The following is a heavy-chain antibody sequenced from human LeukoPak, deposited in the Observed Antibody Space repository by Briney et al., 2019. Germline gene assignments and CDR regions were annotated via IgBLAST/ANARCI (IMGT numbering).Heavy chain of an antibody. CDR2: IATTGDT. V-gene: IGHV3-13*01. D-gene: IGHD3-22*01. CDR1: GFTFSNYD. Sequence: GGSLRLSCSASGFTFSNYDMHWVRRVTGKGLQWVSAIATTGDTHYPGSVKGRFTISRENAKNSLYLQMSSLRAGDTAVYYCARGNSDSSGYTFDYWGQGTLVTVSS. CDR3: ARGNSDSSGYTFDY. J-gene: IGHJ4*02.